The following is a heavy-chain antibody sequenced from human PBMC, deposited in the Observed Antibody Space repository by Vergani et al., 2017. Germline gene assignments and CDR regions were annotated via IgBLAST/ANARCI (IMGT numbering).Heavy chain of an antibody. CDR3: AKECDVPNKRINYDFWSGYYYYYYGMDV. V-gene: IGHV3-9*01. D-gene: IGHD3-3*01. CDR1: GFTFDDYA. CDR2: ISWNSGSI. Sequence: EVQLVESGGGLVQPGRSLRLSCAASGFTFDDYAMHWVRQAPGKGLEWVSGISWNSGSIGYADSVKGRFTISRDNAKNSLYLQMNSLRAEDTALYYCAKECDVPNKRINYDFWSGYYYYYYGMDVWGQGTTVTVSS. J-gene: IGHJ6*02.